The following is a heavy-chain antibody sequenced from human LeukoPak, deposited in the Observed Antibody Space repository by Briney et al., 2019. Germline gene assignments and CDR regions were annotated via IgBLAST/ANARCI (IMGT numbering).Heavy chain of an antibody. J-gene: IGHJ4*02. CDR3: ARGDSYVLDY. D-gene: IGHD3-16*01. Sequence: PWGSLRLSCAASGFTFSSYEMNWVRQAPGKGLEWVSYISSSGSTIYYADSVKGRFTISRDNAKNSLYLQMNSLRAEDTAVYYCARGDSYVLDYWGQGTLVTVSS. CDR1: GFTFSSYE. V-gene: IGHV3-48*03. CDR2: ISSSGSTI.